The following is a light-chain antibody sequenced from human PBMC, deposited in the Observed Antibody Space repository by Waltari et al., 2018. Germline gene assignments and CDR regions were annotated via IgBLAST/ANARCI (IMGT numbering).Light chain of an antibody. V-gene: IGLV2-23*02. CDR1: NSDVGTYNY. CDR2: DVT. CDR3: CSHAGSTTFVV. J-gene: IGLJ2*01. Sequence: QSALTQPAYVSGSPGQSITISCIGTNSDVGTYNYVSWYQQPPGKAPKLIIYDVTKWPSGVSNRFSGSKSGNTASLTISGLQAEDEADYYCCSHAGSTTFVVFGGGTKLTVL.